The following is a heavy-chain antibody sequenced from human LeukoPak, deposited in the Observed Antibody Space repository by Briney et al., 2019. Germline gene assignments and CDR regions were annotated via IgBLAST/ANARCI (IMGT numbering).Heavy chain of an antibody. V-gene: IGHV1-69*13. CDR3: ARSGYCSSTSCPLYYYYMDV. CDR1: GGTFSSYA. Sequence: SVKVSCKASGGTFSSYAISWVRQAPGQGLEWMGGIIPIFGTANYAQKFQGRVTITADESTSTAYMELSSLRSEDTAVYYCARSGYCSSTSCPLYYYYMDVWGKGTTVTVSS. CDR2: IIPIFGTA. J-gene: IGHJ6*03. D-gene: IGHD2-2*01.